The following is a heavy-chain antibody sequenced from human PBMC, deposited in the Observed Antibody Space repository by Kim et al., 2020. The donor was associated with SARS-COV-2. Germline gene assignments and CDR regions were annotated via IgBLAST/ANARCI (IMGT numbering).Heavy chain of an antibody. CDR3: ARDQGVGDY. V-gene: IGHV1-3*01. D-gene: IGHD1-26*01. J-gene: IGHJ4*02. Sequence: GNTKYSERFQGRVTITRDTSASTAYMELSSRRSEDTAVYYCARDQGVGDYWGQGALVTVSS. CDR2: GNT.